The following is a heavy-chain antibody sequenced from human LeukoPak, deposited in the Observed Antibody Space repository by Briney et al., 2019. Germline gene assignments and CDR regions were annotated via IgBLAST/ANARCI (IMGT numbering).Heavy chain of an antibody. CDR1: GFTVSSNY. CDR3: ARVTLWTDAFDI. Sequence: GGSLRLSCAASGFTVSSNYMSWVRQAPGKGLEWVSVIYSGGSTYYADSVKGRFTISRDNSKNTLYLQMNSLRAEDTAVYYCARVTLWTDAFDIWGQGTMVTVSS. V-gene: IGHV3-53*01. CDR2: IYSGGST. J-gene: IGHJ3*02. D-gene: IGHD3/OR15-3a*01.